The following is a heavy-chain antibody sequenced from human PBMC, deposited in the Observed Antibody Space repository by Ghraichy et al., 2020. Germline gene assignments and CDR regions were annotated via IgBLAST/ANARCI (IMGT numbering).Heavy chain of an antibody. Sequence: GGSLRLSCAASGFTFSDYYMSWIRQAPGKGLEWVSYISSSSSYTNYADSVKGRFTISRDNAKNSLYLQMNSLRAEDTAVYYCARDRPEGIVGATRDDAFDIWGQGTMVTVSS. CDR2: ISSSSSYT. CDR3: ARDRPEGIVGATRDDAFDI. V-gene: IGHV3-11*06. D-gene: IGHD1-26*01. J-gene: IGHJ3*02. CDR1: GFTFSDYY.